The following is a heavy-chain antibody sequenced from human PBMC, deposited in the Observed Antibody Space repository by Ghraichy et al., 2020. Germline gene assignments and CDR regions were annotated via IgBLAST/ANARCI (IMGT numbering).Heavy chain of an antibody. CDR2: IYHSGST. V-gene: IGHV4-39*01. CDR3: ARCFTIFGVTTSMDV. Sequence: SETLSLTCSVSGDSMTSDSYFWGWIRQPPGNGLEWIGNIYHSGSTYYNPSLKSRVTISVDTSKNQFSLQLGSVTAADTAMYFCARCFTIFGVTTSMDVWGQGTTVIVSS. J-gene: IGHJ6*02. D-gene: IGHD3-3*01. CDR1: GDSMTSDSYF.